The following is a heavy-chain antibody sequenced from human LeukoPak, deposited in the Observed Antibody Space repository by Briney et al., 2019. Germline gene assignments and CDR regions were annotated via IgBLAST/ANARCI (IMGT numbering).Heavy chain of an antibody. CDR3: VRGGASSSWNSYYYYYMDV. V-gene: IGHV4-34*01. J-gene: IGHJ6*03. CDR2: INHSGST. D-gene: IGHD6-13*01. Sequence: SETLSLTCAVYGGSFSGYYWSWIRQPPGKGLEWIGEINHSGSTNYNPSLKSRVTISVDTSKNQFSLKLSSVTAADTAVYYCVRGGASSSWNSYYYYYMDVWGKGTTVTVSS. CDR1: GGSFSGYY.